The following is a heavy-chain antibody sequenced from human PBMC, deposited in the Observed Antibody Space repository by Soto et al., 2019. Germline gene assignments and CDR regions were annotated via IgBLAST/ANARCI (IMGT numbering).Heavy chain of an antibody. D-gene: IGHD3-9*01. Sequence: EVQLVESGGGLVQPGGSLRLSCAASGFTLSSYDIHWVRQVTGEGLEWVSGIGSADDTHYADSVRGRFTISRENGENSLYLQMNSLTAGDTAVYYCTGKTGPTGMGVWGQGATVTVSS. J-gene: IGHJ6*02. CDR3: TGKTGPTGMGV. CDR2: IGSADDT. CDR1: GFTLSSYD. V-gene: IGHV3-13*01.